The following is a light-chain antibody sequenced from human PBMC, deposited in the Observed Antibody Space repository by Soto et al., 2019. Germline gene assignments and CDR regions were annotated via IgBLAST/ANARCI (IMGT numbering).Light chain of an antibody. CDR1: QSVSSNY. J-gene: IGKJ5*01. V-gene: IGKV3D-20*02. CDR2: GAS. CDR3: QQRQYWPPTT. Sequence: ETVLTQSPGTLSLSPGERATLSCRASQSVSSNYLAWYQQKPGQAPRLLIYGASSRATGIPDRFSGSGSGTDFSLTISRLEPEDFAVYYCQQRQYWPPTTFGQGTRLEIK.